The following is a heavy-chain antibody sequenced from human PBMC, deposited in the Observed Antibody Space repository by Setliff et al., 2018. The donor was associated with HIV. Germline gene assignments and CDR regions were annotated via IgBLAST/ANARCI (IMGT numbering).Heavy chain of an antibody. V-gene: IGHV4-39*01. CDR1: GGSITSGNYY. CDR3: ARPHTGRGGGAWFDT. CDR2: MIYGGDT. D-gene: IGHD1-1*01. Sequence: PSETLSLTCRVYGGSITSGNYYWGWIRQAPGKGLEWIASMIYGGDTWYNPSLKSRVTIYVDTANNEFSLRLSTVTAEATAGYRCARPHTGRGGGAWFDTWGQGIQVTVSS. J-gene: IGHJ5*02.